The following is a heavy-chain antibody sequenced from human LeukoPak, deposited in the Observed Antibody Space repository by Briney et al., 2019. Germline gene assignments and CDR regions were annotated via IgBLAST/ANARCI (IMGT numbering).Heavy chain of an antibody. Sequence: PGGSLRLSCAASGFTFNNYAMSWVRQAPGKGLEWVSAISGSGGSTYYADSVKGRFIVSRDNSKNTLSLQMGSLRAEDLAVYYCARRAPGFSSGWLDYWGQGTLVTVSS. CDR1: GFTFNNYA. CDR3: ARRAPGFSSGWLDY. CDR2: ISGSGGST. D-gene: IGHD6-19*01. V-gene: IGHV3-23*01. J-gene: IGHJ4*02.